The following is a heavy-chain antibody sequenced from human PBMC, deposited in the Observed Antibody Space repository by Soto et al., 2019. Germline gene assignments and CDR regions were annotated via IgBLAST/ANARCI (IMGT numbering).Heavy chain of an antibody. CDR3: ARARKYYDSSGYSDFDY. Sequence: SETLSLTCTVSGGSISSGGYYWSWIRQHPGKGLEWIGYIYYSGSTYYNPSLKSRVTISVDTSKNQFSLKLSSVTAADTAVYYCARARKYYDSSGYSDFDYWGQGTLVTVSS. D-gene: IGHD3-22*01. V-gene: IGHV4-31*03. CDR1: GGSISSGGYY. CDR2: IYYSGST. J-gene: IGHJ4*02.